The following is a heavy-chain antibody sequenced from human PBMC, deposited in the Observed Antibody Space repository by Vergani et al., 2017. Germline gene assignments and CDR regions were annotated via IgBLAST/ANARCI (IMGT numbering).Heavy chain of an antibody. Sequence: QLQLQESGPGLVKPSETLSLTCTVSGGSISSSGYYWGWIRQPPGKGLEWIGSFYYSGSTYYTPSLKSRVTISVDTSKNQFSLKLSSVTAADTAVYYCARRYYYDSSSYLPFDYWGQGTLVTVSS. D-gene: IGHD3-22*01. V-gene: IGHV4-39*01. J-gene: IGHJ4*02. CDR3: ARRYYYDSSSYLPFDY. CDR1: GGSISSSGYY. CDR2: FYYSGST.